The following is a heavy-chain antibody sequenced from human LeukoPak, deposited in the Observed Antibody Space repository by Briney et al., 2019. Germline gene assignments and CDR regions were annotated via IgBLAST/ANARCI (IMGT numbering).Heavy chain of an antibody. Sequence: PGGSLRLSCAASGFTFSSYEMNWVRQAPGKGLEWVSYISSSGSTIYYADSVKGRFTISRDNAKNSLYLQMNSLRSEDTAVYYCARGGAYSGYDLKLIFDYWGQGTLVTVSS. CDR1: GFTFSSYE. V-gene: IGHV3-48*03. CDR3: ARGGAYSGYDLKLIFDY. CDR2: ISSSGSTI. J-gene: IGHJ4*02. D-gene: IGHD5-12*01.